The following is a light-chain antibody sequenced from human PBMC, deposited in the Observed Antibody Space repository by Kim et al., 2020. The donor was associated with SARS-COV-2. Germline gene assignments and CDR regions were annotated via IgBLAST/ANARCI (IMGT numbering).Light chain of an antibody. J-gene: IGKJ2*01. CDR3: QQYNNHPDT. Sequence: DIQMTESPSSLSASVGDRVTITCQASQAINNYLDWFQQRPGKAPTLLIYDASSLEAGVPSRFSGSGSGTHFTLTISSLQPDDFATYYCQQYNNHPDTFGQGTKLEI. CDR2: DAS. CDR1: QAINNY. V-gene: IGKV1-33*01.